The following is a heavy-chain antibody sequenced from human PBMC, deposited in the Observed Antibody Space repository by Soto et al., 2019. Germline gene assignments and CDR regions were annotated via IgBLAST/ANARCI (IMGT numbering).Heavy chain of an antibody. CDR3: ARHKHTSGSNHHLDY. CDR2: SSYPGST. Sequence: SEPLSLTCSVSDGSLSDNNYYKGWIRQPAGKGLEWIGSSSYPGSTYYKTSVKSRVTIFVDTSKNQFALKLSSATAADTAVYFCARHKHTSGSNHHLDYWGQGTLVAVSS. CDR1: DGSLSDNNYY. D-gene: IGHD6-19*01. J-gene: IGHJ4*02. V-gene: IGHV4-39*01.